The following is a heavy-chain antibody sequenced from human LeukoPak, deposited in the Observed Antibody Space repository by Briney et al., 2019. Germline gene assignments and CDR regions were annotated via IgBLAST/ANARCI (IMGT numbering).Heavy chain of an antibody. D-gene: IGHD1-1*01. Sequence: SVKVSCKASGGTFSSYAISWVRQAPGQGPEWMGGIIPIFGTANYAQKFQGRVTITTDESTSTAYMELSSLRSEDTAVYYCARGGTTGTTSYYYYMDVWGKGTTVTVSS. CDR2: IIPIFGTA. CDR3: ARGGTTGTTSYYYYMDV. CDR1: GGTFSSYA. J-gene: IGHJ6*03. V-gene: IGHV1-69*05.